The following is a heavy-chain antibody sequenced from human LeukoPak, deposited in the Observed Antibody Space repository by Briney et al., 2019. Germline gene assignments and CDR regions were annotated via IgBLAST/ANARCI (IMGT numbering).Heavy chain of an antibody. Sequence: GGSLRLSCAVSGFTFSHYDMNWVRQAPGKGLEWVSYVSSNSRSLYYANSVKGRFTISRDNARNSLYLQMNSLRAEDTAVYYCARTLALYGSGSFFDFWGQGTLVTVSS. V-gene: IGHV3-48*01. D-gene: IGHD3-10*01. CDR3: ARTLALYGSGSFFDF. J-gene: IGHJ4*02. CDR2: VSSNSRSL. CDR1: GFTFSHYD.